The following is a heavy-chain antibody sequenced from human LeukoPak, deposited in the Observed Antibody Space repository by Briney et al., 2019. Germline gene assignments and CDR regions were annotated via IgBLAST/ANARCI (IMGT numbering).Heavy chain of an antibody. CDR1: GFTFSSYA. V-gene: IGHV3-23*01. J-gene: IGHJ4*02. CDR2: ISGSGGST. CDR3: AKDPPSVTTFDY. Sequence: PGASLRLSCAASGFTFSSYAMSCVRQAPGKGLEWVSAISGSGGSTYYADSVKGRFTISRDNSRNTLYLQMNSLRAEDTAVYYCAKDPPSVTTFDYWGQGTLVTVSS. D-gene: IGHD4-17*01.